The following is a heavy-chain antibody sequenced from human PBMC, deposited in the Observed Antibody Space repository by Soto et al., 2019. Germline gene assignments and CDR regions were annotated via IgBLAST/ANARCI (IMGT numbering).Heavy chain of an antibody. Sequence: ASVKVSCKASGYTFTGYYMHWVRQAPGQGLEWMGWINPNSGGTNYAQKFQGRVTMTRDTSISTAYMELSRLRSDDTAVYYCARVGYDILTGYPHWFDPWGQGTLVTVS. CDR3: ARVGYDILTGYPHWFDP. CDR2: INPNSGGT. CDR1: GYTFTGYY. D-gene: IGHD3-9*01. V-gene: IGHV1-2*02. J-gene: IGHJ5*02.